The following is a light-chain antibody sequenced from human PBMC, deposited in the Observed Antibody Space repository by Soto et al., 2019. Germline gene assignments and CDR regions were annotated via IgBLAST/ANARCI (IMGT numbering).Light chain of an antibody. Sequence: EIVLTQSPATLYLFAGERATLSCRASQSVSIYLAWYQQKPGQAPRLLIYDASNRATGIPAGFSGSGSGTDFTPSISRLENEDGAVYDCQQRSNWTITFCQGTRLEIK. CDR1: QSVSIY. CDR2: DAS. V-gene: IGKV3-11*01. J-gene: IGKJ5*01. CDR3: QQRSNWTIT.